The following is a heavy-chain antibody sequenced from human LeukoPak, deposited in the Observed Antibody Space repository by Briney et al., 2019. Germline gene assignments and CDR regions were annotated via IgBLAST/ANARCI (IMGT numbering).Heavy chain of an antibody. Sequence: PAETLSLTCTVSGDSITSGTYYWDWIRQAPRKGLEWIGNVYHTGIIYYNPSLESRVTMSVDTSKNQFSLKLNSLTAADTAVYYCARHHSALNWFDPWGQGTLVTVSS. CDR3: ARHHSALNWFDP. CDR2: VYHTGII. D-gene: IGHD2-15*01. J-gene: IGHJ5*02. CDR1: GDSITSGTYY. V-gene: IGHV4-39*01.